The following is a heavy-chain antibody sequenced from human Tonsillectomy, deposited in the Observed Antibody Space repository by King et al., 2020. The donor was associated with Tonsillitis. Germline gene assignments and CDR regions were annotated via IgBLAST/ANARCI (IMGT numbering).Heavy chain of an antibody. V-gene: IGHV1-2*02. CDR1: GYTFTGYY. J-gene: IGHJ5*02. Sequence: QLVQSGAEVKKPGASVKVSCKASGYTFTGYYMQWVRQAPGQGLEWMGWINPNSGGPNYAQKFQGRVTMTRDTSISTAYMALSRLRYDDTAVYYCARDQRGTDNWFDPWGQGTLVTVSS. CDR3: ARDQRGTDNWFDP. D-gene: IGHD3-16*01. CDR2: INPNSGGP.